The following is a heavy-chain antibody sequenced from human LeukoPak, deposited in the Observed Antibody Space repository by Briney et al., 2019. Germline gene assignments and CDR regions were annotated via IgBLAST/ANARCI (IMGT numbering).Heavy chain of an antibody. V-gene: IGHV1-2*02. J-gene: IGHJ5*02. CDR1: GYIFTDYY. D-gene: IGHD2-2*01. Sequence: ASVKVSCKASGYIFTDYYLHWVRQAPGQGLEWMGWIYPKSGGTDYAQKFQSRVTMTRDTSISTVYMELSSLGSDDTAVYYCTRARLSTSCYEFDPWGLGTPVTVSS. CDR2: IYPKSGGT. CDR3: TRARLSTSCYEFDP.